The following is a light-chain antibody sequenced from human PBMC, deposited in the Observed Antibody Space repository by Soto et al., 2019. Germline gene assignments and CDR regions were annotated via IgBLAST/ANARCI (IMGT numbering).Light chain of an antibody. CDR2: EVS. V-gene: IGLV2-14*01. CDR1: SSDIGTYNY. CDR3: NSYTSSSTLYV. J-gene: IGLJ1*01. Sequence: QPVLTQPASVSGSPGQSITISCTGTSSDIGTYNYVSWYQQHPGKAPKLMLYEVSNRPSGVSNRFFGSKSGNTASLTISGVQAEDEADYFCNSYTSSSTLYVFGTGTKVTVL.